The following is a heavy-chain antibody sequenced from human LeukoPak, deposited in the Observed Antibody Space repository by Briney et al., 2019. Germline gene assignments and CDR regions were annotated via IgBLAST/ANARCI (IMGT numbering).Heavy chain of an antibody. V-gene: IGHV3-23*01. D-gene: IGHD4-17*01. CDR2: ISGSGGST. J-gene: IGHJ3*02. CDR3: VGGYGDYQPSDAFDI. Sequence: GGTLRLSCAASGFTFSSYGMSWVRQAPGKGLEWVSAISGSGGSTYYADSVKGRLTISRDNSKNTLYLQMNSLRAEDTAVYYCVGGYGDYQPSDAFDIWGQGTMVTVSS. CDR1: GFTFSSYG.